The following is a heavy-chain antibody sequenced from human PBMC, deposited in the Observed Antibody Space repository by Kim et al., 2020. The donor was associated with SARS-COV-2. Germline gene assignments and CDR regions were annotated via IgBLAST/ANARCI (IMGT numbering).Heavy chain of an antibody. J-gene: IGHJ4*02. CDR3: ASGPVVVAAQVDY. D-gene: IGHD2-15*01. V-gene: IGHV1-69*02. Sequence: YAQKCQGRVTITADKSTSTAYMELSSLRSEDTAVYYCASGPVVVAAQVDYWGQGTLVTVSS.